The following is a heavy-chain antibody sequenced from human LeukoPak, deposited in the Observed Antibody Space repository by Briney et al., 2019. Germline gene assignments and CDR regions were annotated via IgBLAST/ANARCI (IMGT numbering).Heavy chain of an antibody. CDR3: GSVRGILSYFDL. J-gene: IGHJ2*01. V-gene: IGHV1-2*04. CDR2: INPNSGGT. Sequence: GASVKVSCKASGYTFTGYYMHWVRQAPGQGLEWKGWINPNSGGTNYAQKFQGWVTMTRDTSISTAYMELSRLRSDDTAVYYCGSVRGILSYFDLWGRGTLVTVSS. D-gene: IGHD3-16*01. CDR1: GYTFTGYY.